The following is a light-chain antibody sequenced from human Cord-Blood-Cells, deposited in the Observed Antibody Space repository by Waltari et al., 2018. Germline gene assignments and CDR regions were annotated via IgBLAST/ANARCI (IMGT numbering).Light chain of an antibody. CDR1: SSNIGSNT. V-gene: IGLV1-44*01. Sequence: QSVLTQPPSASGTPGQRVTISCSGSSSNIGSNTVNWYQQLPGTAPKLLIYSNNQRPSRVPDRFSGSKSDTSASLAISGLQSEDEADYYCAAWDDSLNGPVFGGGTKLTVL. J-gene: IGLJ3*02. CDR2: SNN. CDR3: AAWDDSLNGPV.